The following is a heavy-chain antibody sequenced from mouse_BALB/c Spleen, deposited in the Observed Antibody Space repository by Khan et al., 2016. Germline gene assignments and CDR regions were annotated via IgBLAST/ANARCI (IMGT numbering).Heavy chain of an antibody. CDR3: ARGAY. V-gene: IGHV1-9*01. CDR1: GYTFSRYW. J-gene: IGHJ3*01. Sequence: QVQLRQSGAELMKPGASVKISCKATGYTFSRYWIEWVKERPGHGLAWIGEILHGTGSTNYNEKLKGKATFTAETSSNKAYIQLSSLTSEDSAVYYCARGAYWGRGTLVTVSA. CDR2: ILHGTGST.